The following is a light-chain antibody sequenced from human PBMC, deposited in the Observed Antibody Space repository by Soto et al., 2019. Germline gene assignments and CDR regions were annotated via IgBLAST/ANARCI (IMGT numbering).Light chain of an antibody. J-gene: IGKJ4*01. V-gene: IGKV1-9*01. CDR3: QQLNSYPLT. CDR1: QGINTS. Sequence: DIQLTQSPSFLSASVGDRVTITCRASQGINTSLAWYQKKPGKAPKLLIYAASTLQSGVPSRFIGSGSVTECTLTISGLQREDFATYYCQQLNSYPLTFGGGTKVEIK. CDR2: AAS.